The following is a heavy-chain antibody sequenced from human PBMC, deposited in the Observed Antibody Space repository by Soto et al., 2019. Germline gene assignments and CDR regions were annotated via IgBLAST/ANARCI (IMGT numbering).Heavy chain of an antibody. V-gene: IGHV1-2*04. J-gene: IGHJ6*02. CDR2: INPNSGGT. D-gene: IGHD3-10*01. Sequence: ASVKVSCKASGYTFTGYYMHWVRQAPGQGLEWMGWINPNSGGTNYAQKFQGWVTMTRDTSISTAYMELSRLRSDDTAVYYCARDDVRYYGSGSYYYAPGYYGMDVWGQGTTVTVSS. CDR3: ARDDVRYYGSGSYYYAPGYYGMDV. CDR1: GYTFTGYY.